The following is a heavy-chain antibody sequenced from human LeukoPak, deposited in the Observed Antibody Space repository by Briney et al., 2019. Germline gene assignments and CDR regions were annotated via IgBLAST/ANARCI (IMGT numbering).Heavy chain of an antibody. CDR2: ISYDGSNK. CDR1: GFTFSSHD. J-gene: IGHJ5*02. CDR3: ARKAFASGNYHWFDP. D-gene: IGHD3-10*01. Sequence: GGSLRLSCAASGFTFSSHDMHWVRQAPGKGLEWVAVISYDGSNKNYADSVKGRFTISRDNSKNTLYLQLNSLRTEDTAIYYCARKAFASGNYHWFDPWGQGTLVTVSS. V-gene: IGHV3-30*03.